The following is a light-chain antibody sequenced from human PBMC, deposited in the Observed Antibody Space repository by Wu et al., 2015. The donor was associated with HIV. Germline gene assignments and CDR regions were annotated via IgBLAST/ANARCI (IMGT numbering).Light chain of an antibody. CDR1: QGISSY. J-gene: IGKJ1*01. CDR2: AAS. Sequence: AIRMTQSPSSLSASTGDRVTITCRASQGISSYLAWYQQKPGKAPKLLIYAASTLQSGVPSRFSGSGSGTDFTLTISCLQSEDFATYYCQQFKSYPRTFGQGTKVEIK. V-gene: IGKV1-8*01. CDR3: QQFKSYPRT.